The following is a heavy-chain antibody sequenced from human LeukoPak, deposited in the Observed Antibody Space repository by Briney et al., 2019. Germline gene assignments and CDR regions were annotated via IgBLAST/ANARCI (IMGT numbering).Heavy chain of an antibody. CDR2: IVGGDGGT. CDR3: ARGALYHMDV. Sequence: GGSLRLSCTTSGFSFNTYSMSWVRQAPGKGLEWVSGIVGGDGGTYYADSVKGRFIISRDNSKNTLYVQMNSLRAEDTAVYYCARGALYHMDVWGKGTTVTISS. J-gene: IGHJ6*03. V-gene: IGHV3-23*01. CDR1: GFSFNTYS.